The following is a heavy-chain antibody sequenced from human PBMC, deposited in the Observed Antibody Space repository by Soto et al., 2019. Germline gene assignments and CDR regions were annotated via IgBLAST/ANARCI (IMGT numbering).Heavy chain of an antibody. CDR3: AKDFGLRLGAFDI. CDR1: GFTLSYCD. D-gene: IGHD3-16*01. V-gene: IGHV3-9*01. J-gene: IGHJ3*02. CDR2: SSWNSWSI. Sequence: PLIPSREVSGFTLSYCDMQWVRQAPGKGLEGVAGSSWNSWSIGYADSVKGRFTISRDNAKIALYLQMNSLRAEDTALYYWAKDFGLRLGAFDIWGQRT.